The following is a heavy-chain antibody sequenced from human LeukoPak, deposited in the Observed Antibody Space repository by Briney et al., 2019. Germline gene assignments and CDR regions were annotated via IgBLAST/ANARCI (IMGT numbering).Heavy chain of an antibody. Sequence: SETLSLTCTVSGGSISSYYWSWIRQPPGKGLEWIGYIYYSGSTNYNPSLKSRVTISVDTSKNQFSLKLSSVTAADTAVYYCARDSSGYTYYYYYGMDVWGQGTTVTVSS. CDR3: ARDSSGYTYYYYYGMDV. J-gene: IGHJ6*02. D-gene: IGHD3-22*01. CDR2: IYYSGST. CDR1: GGSISSYY. V-gene: IGHV4-59*12.